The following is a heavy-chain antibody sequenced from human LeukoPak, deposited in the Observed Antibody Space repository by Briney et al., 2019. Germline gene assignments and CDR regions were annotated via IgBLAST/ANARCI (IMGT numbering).Heavy chain of an antibody. V-gene: IGHV1-8*03. CDR1: GGTFSSYA. CDR2: MNPNSGNT. D-gene: IGHD2/OR15-2a*01. CDR3: ARVSPYYYYMDV. J-gene: IGHJ6*03. Sequence: ASVKVSCKASGGTFSSYAISWVRQATGQGLEWMGWMNPNSGNTGYAQKFQGRVTITRNTSISTAYMELSSLRSEDTAVYYCARVSPYYYYMDVWGKGTTVTVSS.